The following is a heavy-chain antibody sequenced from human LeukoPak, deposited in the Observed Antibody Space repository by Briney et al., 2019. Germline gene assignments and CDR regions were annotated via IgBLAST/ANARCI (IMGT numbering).Heavy chain of an antibody. CDR1: GFTVSSNY. Sequence: PGGSLRLSCAASGFTVSSNYMSWVRQAPGKGLEWVSVIYSGGSTYYADSVKGRFTISRDNSKNTLYLQMNSLRAEDTAVYYCARSDAGLGYSSSPFDYWGQGTLVTVFS. J-gene: IGHJ4*02. V-gene: IGHV3-53*01. CDR2: IYSGGST. D-gene: IGHD6-13*01. CDR3: ARSDAGLGYSSSPFDY.